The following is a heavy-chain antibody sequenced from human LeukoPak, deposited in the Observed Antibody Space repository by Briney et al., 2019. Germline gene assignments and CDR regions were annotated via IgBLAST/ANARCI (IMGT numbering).Heavy chain of an antibody. CDR2: IRDSGGST. V-gene: IGHV3-23*01. Sequence: GGSLRLSCAPSGFTVSSYGMSWVRQAAGKGMQWVSTIRDSGGSTFYADSVPPRFTISTDTSNTTLYLHMNSLRAEATAVYHCARKQALPPAPLDYCCQGTLVTVSS. CDR1: GFTVSSYG. J-gene: IGHJ4*02. CDR3: ARKQALPPAPLDY.